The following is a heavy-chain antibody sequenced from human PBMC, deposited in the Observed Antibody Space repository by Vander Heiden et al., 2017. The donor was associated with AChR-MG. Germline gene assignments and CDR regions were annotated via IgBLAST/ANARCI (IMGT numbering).Heavy chain of an antibody. CDR2: ISGSGGST. J-gene: IGHJ4*02. Sequence: EVQLLESGGGLVQPGGSLRLSCAASGFTFSGYAMSWVRQAPGKGLEWVSAISGSGGSTYYADSVKGRFTISRDNSKNTLYLQMNSLRAEDTAVYYCAKDYYYDSSGYYLFDYWGQGTLVTVSS. D-gene: IGHD3-22*01. V-gene: IGHV3-23*01. CDR3: AKDYYYDSSGYYLFDY. CDR1: GFTFSGYA.